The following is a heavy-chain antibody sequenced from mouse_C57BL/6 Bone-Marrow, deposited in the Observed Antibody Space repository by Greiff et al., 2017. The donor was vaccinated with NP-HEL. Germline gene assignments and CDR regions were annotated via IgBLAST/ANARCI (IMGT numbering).Heavy chain of an antibody. Sequence: VQLKESGAELVRPGASVKLSCTASGFNIKDDYMHWVKQRPEQGLEWIGWIDPENGDTEYASKFQGKGTITADTSSNTAYLQLSSLTSEDTAVYYCTRYYSNFAYWGQGTLVTVSA. CDR2: IDPENGDT. CDR1: GFNIKDDY. D-gene: IGHD2-5*01. J-gene: IGHJ3*01. CDR3: TRYYSNFAY. V-gene: IGHV14-4*01.